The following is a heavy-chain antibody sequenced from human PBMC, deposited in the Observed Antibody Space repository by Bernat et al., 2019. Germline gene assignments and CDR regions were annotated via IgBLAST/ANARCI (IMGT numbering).Heavy chain of an antibody. CDR3: TRVRWGVDKEYYFDY. V-gene: IGHV3-49*04. Sequence: EVQLVESGGGLVQPVRSLRLSCTASGFTFGDYAMSWVRQAPGKGLEWVGFIRSKAYGGTTEYAASVKGRFTISRDDSKSIGYLQMNSVKTEDTAVYYCTRVRWGVDKEYYFDYWGQGTLVTVSS. D-gene: IGHD3-10*01. CDR1: GFTFGDYA. CDR2: IRSKAYGGTT. J-gene: IGHJ4*02.